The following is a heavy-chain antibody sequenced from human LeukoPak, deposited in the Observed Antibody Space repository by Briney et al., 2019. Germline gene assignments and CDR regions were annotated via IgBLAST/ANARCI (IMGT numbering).Heavy chain of an antibody. CDR3: ARDVGTAYYYDSSGYLDY. CDR2: IIPIFGTA. Sequence: GSSVKVSCKASGGTFSSYAISWVRQAPGQGLEWMGMIIPIFGTANYAQKVQGRVTITTDESTSTAYMELSSLRSEDTDVYYCARDVGTAYYYDSSGYLDYWGQGTLVTVSS. J-gene: IGHJ4*02. CDR1: GGTFSSYA. V-gene: IGHV1-69*05. D-gene: IGHD3-22*01.